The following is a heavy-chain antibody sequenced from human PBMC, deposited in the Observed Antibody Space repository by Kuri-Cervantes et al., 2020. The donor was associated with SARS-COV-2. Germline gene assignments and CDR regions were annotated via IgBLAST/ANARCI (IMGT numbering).Heavy chain of an antibody. D-gene: IGHD3-9*01. J-gene: IGHJ4*02. CDR2: ISYEGSHK. V-gene: IGHV3-30*04. CDR1: GFTFTSYH. CDR3: AKGGYYDIVADFDY. Sequence: GGSMTPSCLASGFTFTSYHMHWVRQAPGKGLEWVAVISYEGSHKYYADSVKGRFTISRDNSKNTLYLQMNSLRADDTAVYYCAKGGYYDIVADFDYWGQGTLVTVSS.